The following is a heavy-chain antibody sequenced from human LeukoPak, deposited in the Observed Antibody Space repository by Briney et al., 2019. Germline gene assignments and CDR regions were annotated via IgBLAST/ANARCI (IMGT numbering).Heavy chain of an antibody. CDR1: GFTFSSYG. CDR2: IRYDGSNK. J-gene: IGHJ6*02. V-gene: IGHV3-30*02. Sequence: PGGSLRLSCAASGFTFSSYGMHWVRQAPGKGLEWVAFIRYDGSNKYYADSVKGRFTISRDNSKNTLYLQMNSLRAEDTAVYYCAKDLSVAGIYYYYYYGMDVWGQGTTVTVSS. D-gene: IGHD6-19*01. CDR3: AKDLSVAGIYYYYYYGMDV.